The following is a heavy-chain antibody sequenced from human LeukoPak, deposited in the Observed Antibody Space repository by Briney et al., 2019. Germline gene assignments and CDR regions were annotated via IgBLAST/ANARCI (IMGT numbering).Heavy chain of an antibody. Sequence: GGSLRLSCAASGFTFSGYWMNWVRQAPGKGLEWVANIKLDGSETHYADSVKGRFTISIDNARNSLYLQMNSLRVEDTAVYYCARDTSPSIAAAGYDAFDIWGQGTMVIVSS. J-gene: IGHJ3*02. CDR1: GFTFSGYW. V-gene: IGHV3-7*01. D-gene: IGHD6-13*01. CDR2: IKLDGSET. CDR3: ARDTSPSIAAAGYDAFDI.